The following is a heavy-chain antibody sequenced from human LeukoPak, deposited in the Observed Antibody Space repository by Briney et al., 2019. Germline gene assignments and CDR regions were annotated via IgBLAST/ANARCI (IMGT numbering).Heavy chain of an antibody. Sequence: SETLSLTCTVSGGSISSSSYYWGWIRQPPGTGLEWIGSIYYSGSTYYNPSLKSRVTISVDTSKNQSSLKLSSVTAADTAVYYCARPRGTYCGGDCAYNWFDPWGQGTLVTVSS. V-gene: IGHV4-39*01. CDR1: GGSISSSSYY. CDR3: ARPRGTYCGGDCAYNWFDP. D-gene: IGHD2-21*02. J-gene: IGHJ5*02. CDR2: IYYSGST.